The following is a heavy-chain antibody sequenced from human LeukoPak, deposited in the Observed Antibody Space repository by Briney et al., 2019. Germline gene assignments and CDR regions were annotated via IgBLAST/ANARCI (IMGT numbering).Heavy chain of an antibody. CDR2: VYNSGDT. CDR3: ARLKLGAYFDL. CDR1: GGSTSSDY. J-gene: IGHJ2*01. Sequence: SETLSLTRTVSGGSTSSDYWSWIRQSPGKGLEWVGYVYNSGDTGKNPSLKSRVTILLDTSKNQCSLKLTSVSAADTAVYYCARLKLGAYFDLWGRGTLVTVSS. V-gene: IGHV4-59*08. D-gene: IGHD3-16*01.